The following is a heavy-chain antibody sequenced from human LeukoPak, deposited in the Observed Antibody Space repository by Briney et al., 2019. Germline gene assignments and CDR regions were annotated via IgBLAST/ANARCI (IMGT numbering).Heavy chain of an antibody. CDR2: IYYSGST. J-gene: IGHJ3*02. CDR1: GYSISSGYY. CDR3: ARYIVSYPHAFDI. V-gene: IGHV4-61*01. Sequence: SETLSLTCTVSGYSISSGYYWGWIRQPPGKGLEWIGYIYYSGSTSYNPSLKSRVTISVDTSKKQFSLKLSSVTAADTAFYYCARYIVSYPHAFDIWGQGTMVTVSS. D-gene: IGHD1-26*01.